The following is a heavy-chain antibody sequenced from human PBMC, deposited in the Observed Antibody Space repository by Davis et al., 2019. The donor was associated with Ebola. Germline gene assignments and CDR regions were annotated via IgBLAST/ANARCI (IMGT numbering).Heavy chain of an antibody. J-gene: IGHJ4*02. V-gene: IGHV3-30-3*01. D-gene: IGHD1-26*01. CDR1: GFPFGIYA. CDR3: AKAGATRTLAFDY. CDR2: ISYDGSNK. Sequence: GESLKISCAASGFPFGIYAMNWVRQAPGKGLEWVAVISYDGSNKYYADSVKGRFTISRDNSKNTLYLQMNSLRAEDTAVYYCAKAGATRTLAFDYWGQGTLVTVSS.